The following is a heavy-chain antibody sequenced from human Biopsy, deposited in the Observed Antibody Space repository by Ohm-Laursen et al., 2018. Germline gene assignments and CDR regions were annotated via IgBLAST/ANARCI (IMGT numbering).Heavy chain of an antibody. V-gene: IGHV3-30*18. CDR1: GFRFSSYH. D-gene: IGHD3-22*01. J-gene: IGHJ4*01. CDR3: AKSRESCGYYLVD. Sequence: SLRLSCTASGFRFSSYHMHWVRQAPGKGLEWVAVISYDGSSHSYVNSVKGRFTISRDNAKNTAYLQMISLGAEDSAVYYCAKSRESCGYYLVDWGQGTLVTVSS. CDR2: ISYDGSSH.